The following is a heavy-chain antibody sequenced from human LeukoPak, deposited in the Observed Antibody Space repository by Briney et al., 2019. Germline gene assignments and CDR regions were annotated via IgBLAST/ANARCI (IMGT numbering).Heavy chain of an antibody. J-gene: IGHJ6*03. D-gene: IGHD3-10*01. CDR1: GDSVSSNSAA. CDR2: TYYRSKWYN. CDR3: ARHYCGSGTSCYFYYYMDV. V-gene: IGHV6-1*01. Sequence: SQTLSLTCAISGDSVSSNSAAWNWIRQSPSRGLEWLGRTYYRSKWYNDYAVSVKSRIIINPDTSKIQFSLRLSSVTAADTAVYYCARHYCGSGTSCYFYYYMDVWGKGTTVTISS.